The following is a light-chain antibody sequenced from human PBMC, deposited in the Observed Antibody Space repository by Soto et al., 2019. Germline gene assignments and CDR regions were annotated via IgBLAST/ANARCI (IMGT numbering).Light chain of an antibody. CDR1: QDIGDD. CDR3: LQDYNYPLT. J-gene: IGKJ4*01. V-gene: IGKV1-6*02. CDR2: VAS. Sequence: AIQMTQSPSSVSASVGDRVTITCRASQDIGDDLGWYQQKPGKVPNLLIYVASSLQSGVPSRFSGSGYGTDFTLTISSLQPEDSATYYCLQDYNYPLTFGGGTKVEIK.